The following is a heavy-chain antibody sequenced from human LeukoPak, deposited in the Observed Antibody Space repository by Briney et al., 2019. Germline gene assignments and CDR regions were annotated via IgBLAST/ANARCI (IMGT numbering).Heavy chain of an antibody. Sequence: SGPALVKPTQTLTLTCTFSGFSLSTSGMCVSWIGQPPGKALEWLARIDWDDDKYYSTSLKTRLTISKDTSKNQVVLTMTNMDPVDTATYYCARTSSGYDFYYFDYWGQGTLVTVSS. J-gene: IGHJ4*02. CDR2: IDWDDDK. V-gene: IGHV2-70*11. CDR1: GFSLSTSGMC. D-gene: IGHD5-12*01. CDR3: ARTSSGYDFYYFDY.